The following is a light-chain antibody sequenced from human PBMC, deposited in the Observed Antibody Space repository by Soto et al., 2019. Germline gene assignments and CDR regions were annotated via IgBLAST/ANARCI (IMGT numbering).Light chain of an antibody. J-gene: IGKJ4*01. V-gene: IGKV3-11*01. Sequence: EIVLTQSPATLSLSPGERATLSCRASQSVNSYLAWYQQKPGQAPRLLIYDATSRATGIPARFSGSGSGTDFTLPISSLEPEDFADYYCQQRSKWQLTFGGGTKVEIK. CDR3: QQRSKWQLT. CDR1: QSVNSY. CDR2: DAT.